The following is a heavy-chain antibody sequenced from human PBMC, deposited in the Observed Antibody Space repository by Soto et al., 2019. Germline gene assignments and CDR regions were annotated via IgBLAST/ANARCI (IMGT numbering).Heavy chain of an antibody. D-gene: IGHD3-3*01. J-gene: IGHJ6*02. CDR1: GGTFSSYA. V-gene: IGHV1-69*13. CDR3: ATPFTIFGVVRVPYYYYGMDV. CDR2: IIPIFGTA. Sequence: SSVKVSCKASGGTFSSYAISWVRQAPGQGLEWMGGIIPIFGTADYAQKFQGRVTITADESTSTAYMELSSMISEDTAVDYCATPFTIFGVVRVPYYYYGMDVWGQGTTVTVSS.